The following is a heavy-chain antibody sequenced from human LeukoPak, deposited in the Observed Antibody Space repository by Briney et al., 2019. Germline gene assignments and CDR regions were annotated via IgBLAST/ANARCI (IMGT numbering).Heavy chain of an antibody. CDR1: GFTFSSYG. CDR2: IRYDGSNK. Sequence: GGSLRLSCAASGFTFSSYGMHWVCQAPGKGLEWVAFIRYDGSNKYYADSVKGRFTISRDNSKNTLYLQMNSLRAEDTAVYYCAKPATIFGVVTNFFDYWGQGTLVTVSS. D-gene: IGHD3-3*01. V-gene: IGHV3-30*02. J-gene: IGHJ4*02. CDR3: AKPATIFGVVTNFFDY.